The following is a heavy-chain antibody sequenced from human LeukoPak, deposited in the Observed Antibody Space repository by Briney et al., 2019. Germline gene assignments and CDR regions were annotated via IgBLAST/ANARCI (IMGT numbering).Heavy chain of an antibody. D-gene: IGHD1-14*01. Sequence: QPGGSLRLSCSASGFTFSDFAINWVRQAPGKGLERVAFIRFDGHSKYYADSVKGRSAISRDNSMNMVFLQVNSLRAEDTATYYCAKSPRHTTHAFEFWGQGTMVTVSS. CDR3: AKSPRHTTHAFEF. J-gene: IGHJ3*01. CDR2: IRFDGHSK. CDR1: GFTFSDFA. V-gene: IGHV3-30*02.